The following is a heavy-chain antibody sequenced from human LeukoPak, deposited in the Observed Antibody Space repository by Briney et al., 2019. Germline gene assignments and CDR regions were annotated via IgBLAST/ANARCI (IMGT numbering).Heavy chain of an antibody. J-gene: IGHJ4*02. CDR2: IYYSGST. V-gene: IGHV4-59*01. CDR1: GGSISSYY. CDR3: ARTYYYGSGSYYLDY. Sequence: SETLSLTCSVSGGSISSYYWSWIRQPPGKGLEWIGYIYYSGSTNYNPSLKSRVTISVDTSKNQFSLKLSSVTAADTAVYYCARTYYYGSGSYYLDYWGQGTLVTVSS. D-gene: IGHD3-10*01.